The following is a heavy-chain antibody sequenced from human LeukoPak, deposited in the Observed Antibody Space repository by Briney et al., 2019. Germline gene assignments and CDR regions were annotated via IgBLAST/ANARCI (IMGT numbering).Heavy chain of an antibody. Sequence: PSETLSLTCTVSGYSISSGYYWGWIRQPPGKGLEWIGSIYHSGSTYYNPSLKSRVTISVDTSKNQFSLKLSSVTAADTAVYYCARPGYCSSTSCYRYDYWGQGTLVTVSS. D-gene: IGHD2-2*01. CDR3: ARPGYCSSTSCYRYDY. V-gene: IGHV4-38-2*02. CDR1: GYSISSGYY. J-gene: IGHJ4*02. CDR2: IYHSGST.